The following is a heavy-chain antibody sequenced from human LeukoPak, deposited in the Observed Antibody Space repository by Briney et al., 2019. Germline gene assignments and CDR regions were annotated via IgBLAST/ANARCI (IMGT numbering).Heavy chain of an antibody. D-gene: IGHD3-3*01. CDR1: GYTFTGYY. J-gene: IGHJ6*03. V-gene: IGHV1-2*02. CDR3: ARGSRVVMRPYYYYMDV. Sequence: ASVKVSCKASGYTFTGYYMHWVRQAPGQGLEWMGWINPNSGGTNYAQKFQGRVTMIRDTSISTASMELSRLRSDDTAVYYCARGSRVVMRPYYYYMDVWGKGTTVTVSS. CDR2: INPNSGGT.